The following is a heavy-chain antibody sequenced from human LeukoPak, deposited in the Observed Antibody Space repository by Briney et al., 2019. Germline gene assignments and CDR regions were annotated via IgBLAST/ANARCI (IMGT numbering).Heavy chain of an antibody. J-gene: IGHJ5*02. CDR3: ARRSSTSPNWFDP. D-gene: IGHD2-2*01. CDR2: IHYSGST. Sequence: SETLSLTCSVSGGSISTYYWSWIRQPPGKGLEWIGFIHYSGSTNYNPSLKSRVTISVDTSKNQFSLKLSSVSAADTAVYYCARRSSTSPNWFDPWGQGTLVTVSS. V-gene: IGHV4-59*01. CDR1: GGSISTYY.